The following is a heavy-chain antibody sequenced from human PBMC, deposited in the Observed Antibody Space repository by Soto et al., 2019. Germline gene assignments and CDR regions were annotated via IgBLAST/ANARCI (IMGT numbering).Heavy chain of an antibody. CDR2: VYWDDDK. Sequence: SGPTLVNPTQTLTLTCTFSGFSLSTSGVGVGWIRQPPGQALEWLALVYWDDDKRYSPSLKSRLTITKDTSKNQVVLTMTNMDPMDTGTYYCARKGPEDWPLDYWGQGTLVTVSS. V-gene: IGHV2-5*02. CDR3: ARKGPEDWPLDY. CDR1: GFSLSTSGVG. D-gene: IGHD3-9*01. J-gene: IGHJ4*02.